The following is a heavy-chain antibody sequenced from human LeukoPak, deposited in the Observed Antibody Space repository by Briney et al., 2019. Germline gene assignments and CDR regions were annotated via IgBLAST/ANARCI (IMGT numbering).Heavy chain of an antibody. CDR1: GYTFTSYD. CDR3: ARIDYDILTGYSY. Sequence: SVKVSCKASGYTFTSYDINWVRQATGQGLEWMGWMNPNSGNTGYAQKFQGRVTMTRNTSISTAYMELSSLRSEDTAVYYCARIDYDILTGYSYWGQGTLVTVSS. D-gene: IGHD3-9*01. V-gene: IGHV1-8*01. CDR2: MNPNSGNT. J-gene: IGHJ4*02.